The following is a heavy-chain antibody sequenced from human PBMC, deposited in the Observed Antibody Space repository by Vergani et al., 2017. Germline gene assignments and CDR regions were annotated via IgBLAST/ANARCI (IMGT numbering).Heavy chain of an antibody. CDR2: MNPNSGNT. CDR1: GYTFTSYD. V-gene: IGHV1-8*01. CDR3: AIVTDYYDSSGYYLDY. Sequence: QVQLAQSGAEVKKPGASVKVSCKAAGYTFTSYDINWVRQATGQGLEWMGWMNPNSGNTGYAQKFQGRVTMTRKTSISTAYMELSSLRPEDTALYYCAIVTDYYDSSGYYLDYWGQGTLVTVSS. J-gene: IGHJ4*02. D-gene: IGHD3-22*01.